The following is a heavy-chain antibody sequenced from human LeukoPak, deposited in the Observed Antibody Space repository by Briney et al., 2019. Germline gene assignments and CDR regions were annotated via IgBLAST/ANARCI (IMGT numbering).Heavy chain of an antibody. CDR1: GFTFSSYG. J-gene: IGHJ4*02. CDR2: ISYDGSNK. Sequence: PGGSLRLSCAASGFTFSSYGMHWVRQAPGKGLEWVAVISYDGSNKYYADSVKGRFTISRDNSKNTLYLQMNSLRAEDTAVYYCAKDGPGHLGYWGQGTLVTVSS. CDR3: AKDGPGHLGY. V-gene: IGHV3-30*18.